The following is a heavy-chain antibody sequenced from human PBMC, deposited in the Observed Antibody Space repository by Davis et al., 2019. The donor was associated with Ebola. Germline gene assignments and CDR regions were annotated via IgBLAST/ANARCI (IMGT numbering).Heavy chain of an antibody. CDR3: ARVEDSSSWFVGWFDP. D-gene: IGHD6-13*01. V-gene: IGHV3-7*01. J-gene: IGHJ5*02. CDR2: IKQDGSEK. CDR1: DIIFNSYA. Sequence: GGSLRLSCAVSDIIFNSYAMSWVRQAPGKGLEWVANIKQDGSEKYYVDSVKGRFTISRDNAKNSLYLQMNSLRAEDTAVYYCARVEDSSSWFVGWFDPWGQGTLVTVSS.